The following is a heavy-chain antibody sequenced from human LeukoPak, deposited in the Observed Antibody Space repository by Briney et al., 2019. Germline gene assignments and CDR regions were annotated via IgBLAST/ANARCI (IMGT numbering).Heavy chain of an antibody. D-gene: IGHD3-10*01. CDR1: GFTFSSYA. CDR2: ISYDGSNK. CDR3: ARGTVWFGELLSLDY. J-gene: IGHJ4*02. Sequence: PGGSLRLSCAASGFTFSSYAMHWVRQAPGKGLEWVAVISYDGSNKYYADSVKSRFTISRDNSKNTLYLQMNSLRAEDTAVYYCARGTVWFGELLSLDYWGQGTLVTVSS. V-gene: IGHV3-30*04.